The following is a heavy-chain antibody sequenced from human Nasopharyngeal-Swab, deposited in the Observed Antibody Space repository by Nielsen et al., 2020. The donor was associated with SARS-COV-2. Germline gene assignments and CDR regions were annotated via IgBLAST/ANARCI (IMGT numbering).Heavy chain of an antibody. Sequence: ASVKVSCKASGYTFTSYAMHWVRQAPGQRLEWMGWINAGNGNTKYSQKFQGRVTITRDTSASTAYMELSSLRSEDTAVYYCARGAWELLNYYYYGMDVWGQGTTVTVSS. J-gene: IGHJ6*02. CDR1: GYTFTSYA. V-gene: IGHV1-3*01. D-gene: IGHD1-26*01. CDR2: INAGNGNT. CDR3: ARGAWELLNYYYYGMDV.